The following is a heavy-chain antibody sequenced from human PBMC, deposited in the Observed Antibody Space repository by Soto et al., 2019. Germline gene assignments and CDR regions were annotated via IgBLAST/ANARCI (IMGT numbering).Heavy chain of an antibody. CDR1: GFTFSSYA. J-gene: IGHJ6*02. Sequence: QVQLVESGGGVVQPGRSLRLSCAASGFTFSSYAMHWVRQAPGKGLEWVAAISYDGSNKYYADSVKGRFTISRDNSKNTLYLQMNSLRAEDTAVYYCARGGRYCTNGVCSASYYYGMDVWGQGTTVTVSS. CDR2: ISYDGSNK. CDR3: ARGGRYCTNGVCSASYYYGMDV. V-gene: IGHV3-30-3*01. D-gene: IGHD2-8*01.